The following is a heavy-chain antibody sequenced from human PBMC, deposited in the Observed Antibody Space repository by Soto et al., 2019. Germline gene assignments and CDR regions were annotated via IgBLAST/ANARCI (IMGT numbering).Heavy chain of an antibody. CDR1: GGTISSAPYI. V-gene: IGHV4-61*01. CDR3: ARVRSRYNWNAQVYKHDGLHV. D-gene: IGHD1-1*01. CDR2: ISSTGDT. J-gene: IGHJ6*02. Sequence: SPTLPLTCTVSGGTISSAPYIWRWIRQPPGKGLEGIGKISSTGDTDYNPSLQSRVTITVDTSRKQLSLKLSCVHAAETAVYYCARVRSRYNWNAQVYKHDGLHVWGQGPTFT.